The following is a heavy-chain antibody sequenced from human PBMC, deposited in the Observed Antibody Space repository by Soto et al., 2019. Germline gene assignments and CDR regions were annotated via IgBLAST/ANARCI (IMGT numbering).Heavy chain of an antibody. V-gene: IGHV4-4*02. CDR2: IYHSGST. Sequence: SETLSLTCTVAGVSISSSNWWSWVRQPPGKGLEWIGEIYHSGSTNYNPSLKSRVTISVDTSKNQFSLKLSSVTAADTAVYYCARGSLWFGALGADDPWGQGTLVTVSS. CDR3: ARGSLWFGALGADDP. J-gene: IGHJ5*02. D-gene: IGHD3-10*01. CDR1: GVSISSSNW.